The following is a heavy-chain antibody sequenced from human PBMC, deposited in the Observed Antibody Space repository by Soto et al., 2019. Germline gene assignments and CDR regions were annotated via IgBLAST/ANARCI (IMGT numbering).Heavy chain of an antibody. D-gene: IGHD3-22*01. Sequence: ASVKVSCKVSGGSFSSYAISWVRQAPGQGLEWMGGIIPIFGTANYAQKFQGRVTITADKSTSAAYMELSSLRSEDTAVYYCAREDSITMIVVVIGSGAFDIWGQGTMVTVSS. CDR2: IIPIFGTA. CDR3: AREDSITMIVVVIGSGAFDI. CDR1: GGSFSSYA. J-gene: IGHJ3*02. V-gene: IGHV1-69*06.